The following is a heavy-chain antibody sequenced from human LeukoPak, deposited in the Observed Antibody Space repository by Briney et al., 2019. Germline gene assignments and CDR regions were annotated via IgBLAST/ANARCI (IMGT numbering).Heavy chain of an antibody. Sequence: PGGSLRLSCAASGFTFSSCAMSWVRQAPGKGLEWVSTISGTGGSTFYADSVKGRFTISRDNSKNTLYLQMNSLRAEDTAVYYCAKGDNYGDYLSFDYWGQGALVTVSS. V-gene: IGHV3-23*01. CDR2: ISGTGGST. D-gene: IGHD4-17*01. CDR1: GFTFSSCA. CDR3: AKGDNYGDYLSFDY. J-gene: IGHJ4*02.